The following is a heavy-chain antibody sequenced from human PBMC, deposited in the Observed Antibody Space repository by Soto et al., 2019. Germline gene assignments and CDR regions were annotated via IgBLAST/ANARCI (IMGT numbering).Heavy chain of an antibody. CDR1: GSSISSGGYY. J-gene: IGHJ3*02. D-gene: IGHD3-22*01. CDR3: ARDLNYDSSGCPNDAFDI. CDR2: IYYSGST. Sequence: SETLSLTCTVSGSSISSGGYYWSWIRQHPGKGLEWIGYIYYSGSTYYNPSLKSRVTISVDTSKNQFSLKLSSVTAADTAVYYCARDLNYDSSGCPNDAFDIWGQGTMVTVSS. V-gene: IGHV4-31*03.